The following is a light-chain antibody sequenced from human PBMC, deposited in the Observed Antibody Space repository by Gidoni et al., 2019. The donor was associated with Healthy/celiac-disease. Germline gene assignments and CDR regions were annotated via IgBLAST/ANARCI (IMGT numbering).Light chain of an antibody. CDR2: DAS. Sequence: EIVLTQSPATLSLSPGERATLSCRASQSVSRYLVRYQQKPGQAPRLPIYDASNRATGIPARFSGSGSGTDFTLTISSLEPEDFAVYYCQQRSNWPPFTFGPGTKVDIK. V-gene: IGKV3-11*01. J-gene: IGKJ3*01. CDR3: QQRSNWPPFT. CDR1: QSVSRY.